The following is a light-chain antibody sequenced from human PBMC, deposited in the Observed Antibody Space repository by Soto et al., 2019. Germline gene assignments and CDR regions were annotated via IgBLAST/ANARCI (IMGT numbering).Light chain of an antibody. Sequence: QSVLTQPRSVSGSPGQSVTISCTGNSSDVGGYNYVSWYQQHPGKAPKLMIYDVSKRPSGVPDRFSGSKSGNTASLTISGLQAEDEADYYCCSYAGSYTYGFGTGTKVTVL. CDR3: CSYAGSYTYG. J-gene: IGLJ1*01. CDR2: DVS. V-gene: IGLV2-11*01. CDR1: SSDVGGYNY.